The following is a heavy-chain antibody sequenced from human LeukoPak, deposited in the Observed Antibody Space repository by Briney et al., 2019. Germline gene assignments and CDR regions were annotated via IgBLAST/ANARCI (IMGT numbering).Heavy chain of an antibody. CDR1: GGSISIYY. CDR3: ASLTTAEAFDI. CDR2: IYDSGST. J-gene: IGHJ3*02. Sequence: SETLSLTCTVSGGSISIYYWSWIRQPPGRGLEWIGYIYDSGSTNYNPSLKSRVTISVDTSKNQFSLKLSSVTAADTAVYYCASLTTAEAFDIWGQGTMVTVSS. D-gene: IGHD3-22*01. V-gene: IGHV4-59*01.